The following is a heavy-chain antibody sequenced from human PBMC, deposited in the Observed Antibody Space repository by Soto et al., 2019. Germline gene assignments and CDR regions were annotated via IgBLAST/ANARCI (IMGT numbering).Heavy chain of an antibody. CDR2: IIPIFGTA. CDR3: AREVLRYFDWLPNYYYYGMDV. J-gene: IGHJ6*02. Sequence: QVQLVQSGAEVKKPGSSVKVSCKASGGTFSSYAISWVRQAPGQGLEWMGGIIPIFGTANYAQKFQGRVTITADKSTSTAYMELSSLRSEDTAVYYCAREVLRYFDWLPNYYYYGMDVWGQGTTVTVSS. V-gene: IGHV1-69*06. CDR1: GGTFSSYA. D-gene: IGHD3-9*01.